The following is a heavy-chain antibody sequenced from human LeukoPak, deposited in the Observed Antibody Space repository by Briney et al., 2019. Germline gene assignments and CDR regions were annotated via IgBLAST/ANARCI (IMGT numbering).Heavy chain of an antibody. D-gene: IGHD6-19*01. V-gene: IGHV3-9*01. J-gene: IGHJ5*01. CDR3: AKVDGYNSGWYDS. CDR2: ISWNSGNI. CDR1: GFTFDDYG. Sequence: GGSLRLSCAASGFTFDDYGMHWVRQPPGKGLEWVSGISWNSGNIGYADSVKGRFTISRDNANNSLYLQMDILKPEDTAFYYCAKVDGYNSGWYDSWGQGTLVTVSS.